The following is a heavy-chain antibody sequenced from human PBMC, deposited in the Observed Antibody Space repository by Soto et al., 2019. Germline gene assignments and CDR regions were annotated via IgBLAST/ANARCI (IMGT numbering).Heavy chain of an antibody. J-gene: IGHJ5*02. CDR1: GLTVSSNY. CDR3: ARVGGPGRVYCSDGICHSHKWFDP. D-gene: IGHD2-15*01. V-gene: IGHV3-66*01. CDR2: IYSGGST. Sequence: GGSLRLSCAASGLTVSSNYMSWVRQAPEKGLEWVSVIYSGGSTHYADSVKGRFTISRDSYNNTLYLQMNSLRAEDTAMYYCARVGGPGRVYCSDGICHSHKWFDPWGQGTLVTVS.